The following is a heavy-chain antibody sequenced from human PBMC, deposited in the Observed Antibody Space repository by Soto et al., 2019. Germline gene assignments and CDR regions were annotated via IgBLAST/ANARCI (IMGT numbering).Heavy chain of an antibody. CDR3: AREPDFIAVAGPNNWFDP. Sequence: GGSLRLSCAAFGFNFDSYSLHWVRQAPGKGLEWVSSISSSSSYIYYADSVKGRFTISRDNAKNSLYLQMNSLRAEDTAVYYCAREPDFIAVAGPNNWFDPWGQGTLVTVSS. J-gene: IGHJ5*02. CDR2: ISSSSSYI. CDR1: GFNFDSYS. D-gene: IGHD6-19*01. V-gene: IGHV3-21*01.